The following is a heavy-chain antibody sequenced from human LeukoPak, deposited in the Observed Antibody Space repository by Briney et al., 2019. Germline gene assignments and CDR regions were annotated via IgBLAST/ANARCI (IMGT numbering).Heavy chain of an antibody. J-gene: IGHJ6*02. D-gene: IGHD6-6*01. CDR2: IIPIFGTA. CDR3: AREGPPEYSSSPYYYYGMDV. V-gene: IGHV1-69*01. CDR1: GGTFSSYA. Sequence: HGSSVKVSCKASGGTFSSYAISWVRQAPGQGLEWMGGIIPIFGTANYAQKFQGRVTITADESTSTAYMELSSLRSEDTAVYYCAREGPPEYSSSPYYYYGMDVWGQGTTVTVSS.